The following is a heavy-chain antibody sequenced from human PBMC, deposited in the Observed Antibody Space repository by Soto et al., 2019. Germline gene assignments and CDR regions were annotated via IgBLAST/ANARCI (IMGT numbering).Heavy chain of an antibody. V-gene: IGHV4-31*03. D-gene: IGHD3-22*01. CDR1: GGSISSGGYY. J-gene: IGHJ4*02. CDR2: IYYSGST. CDR3: ARTDSSGYYFVY. Sequence: SETLSLTCTVSGGSISSGGYYWNWIRQHPGKGLEWIGYIYYSGSTYYNPSLKSRITISVDTSKNQFSLNLSSVTAADTAVYYCARTDSSGYYFVYWGQGTLVTVSS.